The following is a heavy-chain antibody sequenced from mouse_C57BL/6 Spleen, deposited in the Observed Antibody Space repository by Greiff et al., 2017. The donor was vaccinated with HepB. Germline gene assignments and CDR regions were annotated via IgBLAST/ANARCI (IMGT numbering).Heavy chain of an antibody. CDR1: GYTFTDYN. V-gene: IGHV1-18*01. Sequence: EVQLQQSGPELVKPGASVKIPCKASGYTFTDYNMDWVKQSHGKSLEWIGDINPNNGGTIYNQKFKGKATLTVDKSSSTAYMELRSLTSEDTAVYYCAREDTYYYGSSPFADWGQGTLVTVSA. J-gene: IGHJ3*01. CDR3: AREDTYYYGSSPFAD. D-gene: IGHD1-1*01. CDR2: INPNNGGT.